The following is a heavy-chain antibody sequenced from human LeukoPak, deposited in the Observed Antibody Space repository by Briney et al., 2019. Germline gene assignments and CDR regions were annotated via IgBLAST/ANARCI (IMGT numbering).Heavy chain of an antibody. CDR2: IDHSGST. V-gene: IGHV4-34*01. CDR1: GGSFSGYY. Sequence: SETLSLSCAVHGGSFSGYYWSWIRQPPGTGLEWIGEIDHSGSTNYNPSLKSRVTISVDTSKNQFSLKLSSVTAADTAVYYCARAQGRLGYCSSSSCYKYYYYYMDVWGKGTTVTVSS. D-gene: IGHD2-2*02. J-gene: IGHJ6*03. CDR3: ARAQGRLGYCSSSSCYKYYYYYMDV.